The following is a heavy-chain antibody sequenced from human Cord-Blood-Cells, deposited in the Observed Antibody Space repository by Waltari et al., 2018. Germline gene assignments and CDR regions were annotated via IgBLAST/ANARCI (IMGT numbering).Heavy chain of an antibody. J-gene: IGHJ3*02. CDR3: ARPRPRNYDILTGAFDI. V-gene: IGHV5-51*01. CDR1: GYSCTSYW. CDR2: IYPGDSDT. D-gene: IGHD3-9*01. Sequence: EVQLVQSGAEVKKPGESRKISCKGYGYSCTSYWIRWLRQMTGKGPEWMGIIYPGDSDTRYSPSFQGQVTISADKSISTAYLQWSSLKASDTAMYYCARPRPRNYDILTGAFDIWGQGTMVTVSS.